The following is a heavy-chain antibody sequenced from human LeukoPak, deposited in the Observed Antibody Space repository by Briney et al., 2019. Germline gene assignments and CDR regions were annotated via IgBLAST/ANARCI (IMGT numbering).Heavy chain of an antibody. V-gene: IGHV4-4*07. Sequence: SETLSLTCTVSGGSVSSYYWSWIRQPAGKGLEWIGRIYTSGSTDYNPSLKSRVTMSVDTSKKQFSLKLSSVTAADTAVYYCARGPDDYGDYGRHPDFDYWGQGTLVTVSS. CDR1: GGSVSSYY. CDR2: IYTSGST. CDR3: ARGPDDYGDYGRHPDFDY. J-gene: IGHJ4*02. D-gene: IGHD4-17*01.